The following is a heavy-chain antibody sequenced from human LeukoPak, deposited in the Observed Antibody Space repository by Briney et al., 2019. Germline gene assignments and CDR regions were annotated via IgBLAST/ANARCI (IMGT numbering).Heavy chain of an antibody. D-gene: IGHD3-10*01. CDR2: IRYDGSNK. V-gene: IGHV3-30*02. Sequence: GGSLRLSCAASGFTFSSYGMHWVRQAPGKGLEWVAFIRYDGSNKYYADSAKGRFTISRDNSKNTLYLQMNSLRAEDTAVYYCAKMVRGPLGFDYWGQGTLVTVSS. CDR3: AKMVRGPLGFDY. CDR1: GFTFSSYG. J-gene: IGHJ4*02.